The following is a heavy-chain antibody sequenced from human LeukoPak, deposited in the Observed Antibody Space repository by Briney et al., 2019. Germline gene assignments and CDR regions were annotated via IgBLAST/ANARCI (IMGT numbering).Heavy chain of an antibody. CDR3: AKGRAAAGTSFDY. D-gene: IGHD6-13*01. J-gene: IGHJ4*02. CDR2: ISYDGSNK. V-gene: IGHV3-30*18. CDR1: GFTFSSYG. Sequence: GRSLRLSCAASGFTFSSYGMHWVRQAPGKGLEWVAVISYDGSNKYYADSVKGRFTISRGNSKNTLYLQMNSLRAEDTAVYYCAKGRAAAGTSFDYWGQGTLVTVSS.